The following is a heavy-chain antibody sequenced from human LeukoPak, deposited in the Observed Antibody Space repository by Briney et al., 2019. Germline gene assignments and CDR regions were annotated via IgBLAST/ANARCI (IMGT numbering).Heavy chain of an antibody. V-gene: IGHV3-7*01. J-gene: IGHJ3*02. CDR2: IKQDGGEK. CDR3: ARDNLIAAAGTFAFDI. D-gene: IGHD6-13*01. CDR1: GFTFSTYW. Sequence: GGSLRLSCAASGFTFSTYWMTWVRQAPGKGLEWVATIKQDGGEKYYVDSVKGRFTISRDNAKNSLYLQMNSLRAEDTAVYYCARDNLIAAAGTFAFDIWGQGTMVTVSS.